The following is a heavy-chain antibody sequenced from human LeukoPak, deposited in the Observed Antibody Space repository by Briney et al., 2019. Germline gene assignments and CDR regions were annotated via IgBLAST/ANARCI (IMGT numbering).Heavy chain of an antibody. D-gene: IGHD1-26*01. CDR1: GYTFTGYY. CDR2: INPSGSST. V-gene: IGHV1-46*01. CDR3: ARDGATTSNLVYFDY. Sequence: ASVKVSCKASGYTFTGYYMHWVRQAPGQGLEWMGIINPSGSSTSYAWKFQGRVTMTRDTSTSTVYMELSSLRSDDTAAYYCARDGATTSNLVYFDYWGQGTLVTVSS. J-gene: IGHJ4*02.